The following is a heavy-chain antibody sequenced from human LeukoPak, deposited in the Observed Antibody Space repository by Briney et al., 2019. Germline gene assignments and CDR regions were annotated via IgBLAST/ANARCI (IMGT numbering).Heavy chain of an antibody. J-gene: IGHJ4*02. V-gene: IGHV3-48*02. D-gene: IGHD3-10*01. CDR3: ARYGSGTSYITNYFDY. Sequence: GGSLRLSCAASGSTFSSYSMNWVRQAPGKGLEWVSYISSDSRTMYYADSVKGRFTISRDNAKNSLYLQMKSLRDEDTAVYYCARYGSGTSYITNYFDYWGQGTLVTVSS. CDR2: ISSDSRTM. CDR1: GSTFSSYS.